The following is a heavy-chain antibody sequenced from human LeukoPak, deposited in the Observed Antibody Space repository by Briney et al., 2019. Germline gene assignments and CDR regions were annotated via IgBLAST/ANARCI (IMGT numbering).Heavy chain of an antibody. CDR2: IIPMFGTA. CDR1: GDTFSSYA. D-gene: IGHD5-24*01. V-gene: IGHV1-69*01. J-gene: IGHJ3*02. Sequence: SVKVSCKASGDTFSSYAISWVRQAPGQGLEWMGGIIPMFGTANYAQKFQGRVTITADESTSTAYMELSSLRSEDTAVYYCARDRVERWLQGDAFDIWGQGTMVTVSS. CDR3: ARDRVERWLQGDAFDI.